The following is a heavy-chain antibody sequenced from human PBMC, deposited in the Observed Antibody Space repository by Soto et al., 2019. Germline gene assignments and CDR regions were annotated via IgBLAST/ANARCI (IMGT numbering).Heavy chain of an antibody. Sequence: SQTLSLTCVIPVDIVSSNGACWNCIRQSPSRGLQWLGRIYYRSKWFHDYAASVESRMAINPDTSRNQFSLQLNYVTPEDTAVYYCARVHCSAGTCLDGLDFWGQGTTVTVSS. CDR2: IYYRSKWFH. J-gene: IGHJ6*02. D-gene: IGHD2-15*01. V-gene: IGHV6-1*01. CDR3: ARVHCSAGTCLDGLDF. CDR1: VDIVSSNGAC.